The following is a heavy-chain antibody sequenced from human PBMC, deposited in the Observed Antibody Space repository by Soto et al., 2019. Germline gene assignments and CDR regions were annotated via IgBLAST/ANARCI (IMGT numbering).Heavy chain of an antibody. CDR2: MFYGVST. D-gene: IGHD3-3*02. CDR1: GSSINSSGYY. J-gene: IGHJ4*02. Sequence: QLQVQESRPGLVKPSETLSLTCTVSGSSINSSGYYWVWIRQPPGKGLEWIGSMFYGVSTYYNPFLKRRVIVSVETSTNQCSLNLRSVTSADTPVYYCAGLPSRHLLDYWGQGNMVTAAS. CDR3: AGLPSRHLLDY. V-gene: IGHV4-39*01.